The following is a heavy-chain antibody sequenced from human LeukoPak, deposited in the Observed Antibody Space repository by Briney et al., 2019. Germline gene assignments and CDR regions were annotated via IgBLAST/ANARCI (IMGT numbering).Heavy chain of an antibody. CDR2: INPSGGGT. CDR3: ARKSYYYYDLDV. J-gene: IGHJ6*02. V-gene: IGHV1-46*01. Sequence: ASVTVSCKASGYTFTTHYMHWVRQAPGQGLEWMGIINPSGGGTSYAQKFQGRVTMTRDTSTSTVYMELSSLRSEDTAVYYCARKSYYYYDLDVWGQGTTVTVSS. CDR1: GYTFTTHY.